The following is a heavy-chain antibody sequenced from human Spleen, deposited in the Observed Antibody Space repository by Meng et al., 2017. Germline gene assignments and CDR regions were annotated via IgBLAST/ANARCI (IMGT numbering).Heavy chain of an antibody. V-gene: IGHV3-73*01. Sequence: GGSLRLSCVASGFTFSGSALHWVRQASGKGLEWVGRIRSKANNYGTSYAASVKGRFSISRDDSKNTAYLQMNSLKTEDTAVYYCTSGSWPWDYWGQGTLVTVSS. CDR1: GFTFSGSA. D-gene: IGHD3-10*01. CDR3: TSGSWPWDY. J-gene: IGHJ4*02. CDR2: IRSKANNYGT.